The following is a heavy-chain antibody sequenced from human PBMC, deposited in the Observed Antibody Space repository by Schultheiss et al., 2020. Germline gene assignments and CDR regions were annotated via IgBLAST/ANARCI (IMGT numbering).Heavy chain of an antibody. CDR1: GFTFDDYG. CDR2: INWNGGST. Sequence: GGSLRLSFAASGFTFDDYGMSWVRQAPGKGLEWVSGINWNGGSTGYADSVKGRFTISRDNSKNTLYLQMNSLRAEDTAVYYCAKLGAFWSGYNPWLDYWGQGTLVNGYS. V-gene: IGHV3-20*03. D-gene: IGHD3-3*01. J-gene: IGHJ4*02. CDR3: AKLGAFWSGYNPWLDY.